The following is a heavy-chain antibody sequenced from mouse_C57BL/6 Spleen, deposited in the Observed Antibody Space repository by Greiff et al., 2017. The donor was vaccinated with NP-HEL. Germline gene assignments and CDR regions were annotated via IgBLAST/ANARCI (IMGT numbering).Heavy chain of an antibody. CDR2: ISSGGSYT. D-gene: IGHD1-1*01. V-gene: IGHV5-6*01. CDR3: ARPVVAAYYFDY. J-gene: IGHJ2*01. CDR1: GFTFSSYG. Sequence: EVNVVESGGDLVKPGGSLKLSCAASGFTFSSYGMSWVRQTPDKRLEWVATISSGGSYTYYPDSVKGRFTISRDNAKNTLYLQMSSLKSEDTAMYYCARPVVAAYYFDYWGQGTTLTVSS.